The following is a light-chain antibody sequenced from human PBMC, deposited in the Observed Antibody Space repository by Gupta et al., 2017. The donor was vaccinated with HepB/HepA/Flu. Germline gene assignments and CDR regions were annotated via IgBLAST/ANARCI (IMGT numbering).Light chain of an antibody. J-gene: IGKJ4*01. CDR2: DAS. CDR1: QSISTY. Sequence: DIQMTQSPSSLSASIRDRVTITCRASQSISTYLYWYQQKSGKAPKLLIYDASSLQSGVPSRFSGSGSGTDFTLTISSLQPEDFAIYYCQQSYSTPFTFGGGTKVEIK. V-gene: IGKV1-39*01. CDR3: QQSYSTPFT.